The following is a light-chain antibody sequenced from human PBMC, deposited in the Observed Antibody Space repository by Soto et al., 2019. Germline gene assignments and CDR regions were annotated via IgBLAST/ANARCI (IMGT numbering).Light chain of an antibody. Sequence: QSVLTQPPSVSGAPGQTVTISCTGSSSNIGAAYHVHWYQQLPGTAPKLLIYGNDNRPSGVPDRFSGSKSGTSASLAITGLQAEDEADYYCQSYDTSLSAYVFGTATKVTVL. CDR1: SSNIGAAYH. J-gene: IGLJ1*01. CDR2: GND. V-gene: IGLV1-40*01. CDR3: QSYDTSLSAYV.